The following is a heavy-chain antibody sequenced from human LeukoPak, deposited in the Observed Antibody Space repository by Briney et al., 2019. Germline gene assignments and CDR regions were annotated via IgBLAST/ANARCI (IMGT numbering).Heavy chain of an antibody. V-gene: IGHV3-23*01. CDR3: AKDFSRRYYGSGSLNWFDP. CDR1: GFTFSSYA. Sequence: GGSLRLSCAASGFTFSSYAMSWVRQAPGKGLEWVSAISGSGGSTYYADSVKGRFTISRDNSKNTLYLQMNSLRAEDTAVYYCAKDFSRRYYGSGSLNWFDPWGQGTLVTVSS. CDR2: ISGSGGST. J-gene: IGHJ5*02. D-gene: IGHD3-10*01.